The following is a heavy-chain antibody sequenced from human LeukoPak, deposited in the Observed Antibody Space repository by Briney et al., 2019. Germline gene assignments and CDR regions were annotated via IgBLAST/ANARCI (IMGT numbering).Heavy chain of an antibody. CDR1: GYSFTSYR. Sequence: GESLKISCKGSGYSFTSYRIGWVRQMPGKGLEWMGIIYPGDSDTRYSPSFQGQVTISADKSISTAYLQWSSLKASDTAMYYCARQSGIAVAGPYYCYYMDVWGKGTTVTVSS. CDR2: IYPGDSDT. D-gene: IGHD6-19*01. J-gene: IGHJ6*03. V-gene: IGHV5-51*01. CDR3: ARQSGIAVAGPYYCYYMDV.